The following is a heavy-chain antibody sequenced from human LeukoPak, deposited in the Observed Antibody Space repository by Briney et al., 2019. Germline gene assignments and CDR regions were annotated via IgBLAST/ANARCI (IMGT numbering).Heavy chain of an antibody. D-gene: IGHD6-13*01. CDR1: GGSISSGGYY. V-gene: IGHV4-31*03. CDR3: ARGTAAGTPDY. CDR2: IYYSGST. Sequence: SETLSLTCTVSGGSISSGGYYWSWIRQHPGTGLEWIGYIYYSGSTSYNPSLKSRVTISVDTSKNQFSLKLSSVTAADTAVYYCARGTAAGTPDYWGQGTLVTVSS. J-gene: IGHJ4*02.